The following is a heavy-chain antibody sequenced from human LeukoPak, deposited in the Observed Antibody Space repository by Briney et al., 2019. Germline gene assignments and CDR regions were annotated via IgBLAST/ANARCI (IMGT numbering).Heavy chain of an antibody. CDR2: IYPGDSDT. CDR1: GYSFTSYW. V-gene: IGHV5-51*01. Sequence: GESLKISCKGSGYSFTSYWIGGVRQMPGKGLEWMGIIYPGDSDTRYSPSFQGQVTISADKSISTAYLQWSSLKASDTAMYYCARQSFDYVWGSYRYTSLDYWGQGTLVTVSS. CDR3: ARQSFDYVWGSYRYTSLDY. J-gene: IGHJ4*02. D-gene: IGHD3-16*02.